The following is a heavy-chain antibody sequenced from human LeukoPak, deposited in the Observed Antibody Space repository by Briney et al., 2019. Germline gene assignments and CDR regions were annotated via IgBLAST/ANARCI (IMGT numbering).Heavy chain of an antibody. V-gene: IGHV3-30-3*01. J-gene: IGHJ4*02. CDR1: GFTFSSYA. Sequence: PGGSLRLSCAASGFTFSSYAMHWVRQAPGKGLEWVAVISYDGSNKYYADSVKGRFTISRDNSKNTLYLQMNSLRAEDTAVYYCAREEHGISHYFDYWGQGTLVTVSS. D-gene: IGHD1/OR15-1a*01. CDR3: AREEHGISHYFDY. CDR2: ISYDGSNK.